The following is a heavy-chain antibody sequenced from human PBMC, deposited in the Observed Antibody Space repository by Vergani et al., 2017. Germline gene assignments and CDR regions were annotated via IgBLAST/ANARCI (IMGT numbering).Heavy chain of an antibody. V-gene: IGHV3-11*05. CDR2: ISSSSSYT. J-gene: IGHJ3*02. CDR3: AIERPDSKYSSSSRADAFDI. D-gene: IGHD6-6*01. CDR1: GFTFSDYY. Sequence: QVQLVESGGGLVKPGGSLRLYCAASGFTFSDYYMSWIRQAPGKGLEWVSYISSSSSYTNYADSVKGRFTISRDNAKNSLYLQMNSLRAEDTAVYYCAIERPDSKYSSSSRADAFDIWGQGTMVTVSS.